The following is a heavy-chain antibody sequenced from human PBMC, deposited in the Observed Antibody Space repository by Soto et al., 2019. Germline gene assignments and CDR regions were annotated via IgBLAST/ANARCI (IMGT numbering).Heavy chain of an antibody. J-gene: IGHJ5*02. CDR3: VREWGREALLNWFDP. Sequence: QVQLVHSGAEVKKPGSSVKVSCTASGGTFSSYTISWVRQAPGQGLEWMGRIIPLLGIANYAQKFQGRVTITADKSTSTAYMELSSMRAEDAAVYYCVREWGREALLNWFDPWGQGTLVTVSS. V-gene: IGHV1-69*04. CDR1: GGTFSSYT. CDR2: IIPLLGIA. D-gene: IGHD1-26*01.